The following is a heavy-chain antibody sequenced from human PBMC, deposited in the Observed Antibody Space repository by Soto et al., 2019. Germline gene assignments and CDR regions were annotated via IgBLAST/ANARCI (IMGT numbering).Heavy chain of an antibody. J-gene: IGHJ4*02. CDR1: GGSITNGAYY. CDR2: RYYSEST. Sequence: ILSVTVNVAGGSITNGAYYWSWIRQLPGEGLEWIGHRYYSESTYYNPSLKSRVSISLDTSKNQFSLKLSFVTAADTAMYYCARNKCSGGSCYSWSLDYWGQGTPVTVSS. CDR3: ARNKCSGGSCYSWSLDY. D-gene: IGHD2-15*01. V-gene: IGHV4-31*02.